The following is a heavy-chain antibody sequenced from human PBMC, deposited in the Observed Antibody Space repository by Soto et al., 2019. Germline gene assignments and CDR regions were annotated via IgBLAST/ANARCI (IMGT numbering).Heavy chain of an antibody. CDR2: IWYDGSNK. Sequence: GALLLACSAPGFTFRSYGMHGVRQAAGKGLEWVAVIWYDGSNKYYADSVKGRFTISRDNSKTTLYLQMNSLRAEDTAVYYCERDRWIQIWFSGYYYGMDVWGQGTKVTVYS. V-gene: IGHV3-33*01. J-gene: IGHJ6*02. CDR1: GFTFRSYG. D-gene: IGHD5-18*01. CDR3: ERDRWIQIWFSGYYYGMDV.